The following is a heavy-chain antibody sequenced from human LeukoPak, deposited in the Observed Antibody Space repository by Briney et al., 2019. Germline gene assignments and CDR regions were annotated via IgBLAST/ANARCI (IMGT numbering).Heavy chain of an antibody. J-gene: IGHJ4*02. CDR2: VGTSGSGT. D-gene: IGHD2/OR15-2a*01. CDR3: ATSRFL. CDR1: GFTFSSYD. V-gene: IGHV3-23*01. Sequence: PGGSLRLSCVASGFTFSSYDMNWVRQVPGKGPEWVSSVGTSGSGTYYADSVKGRFTISRDNSKNTLSLHMNSLRAEDTAVYYCATSRFLWGQGTLVTVSS.